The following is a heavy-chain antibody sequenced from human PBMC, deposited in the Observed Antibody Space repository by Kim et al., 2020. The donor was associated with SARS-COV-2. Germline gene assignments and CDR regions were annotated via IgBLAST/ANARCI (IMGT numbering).Heavy chain of an antibody. CDR1: GFTFSDSP. J-gene: IGHJ3*02. D-gene: IGHD1-1*01. CDR3: TRIPGTPFAFWDAFDI. V-gene: IGHV3-73*01. CDR2: IRSKANSYAT. Sequence: GGSLRLSCAASGFTFSDSPMHWVRQASGKGLEWVGRIRSKANSYATTYAASVRGRFIISRDDSKNTAYLQMNSPKTEDTAVYYCTRIPGTPFAFWDAFDIWGQGTMVTVSS.